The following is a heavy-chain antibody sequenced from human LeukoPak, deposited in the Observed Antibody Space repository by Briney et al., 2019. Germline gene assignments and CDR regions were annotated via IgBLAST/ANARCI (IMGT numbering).Heavy chain of an antibody. Sequence: GGSLRLSCAASGFTFSNYWMSWVRQAPGKGLVWVSRINSDGSSTSYADSVKGRFAISRDNARNTLYLQMNSLRTEDTAVYYCVRGYCSSSSCFAGLFDCWGQGALVTVSS. V-gene: IGHV3-74*01. CDR1: GFTFSNYW. CDR3: VRGYCSSSSCFAGLFDC. CDR2: INSDGSST. D-gene: IGHD2-2*01. J-gene: IGHJ5*01.